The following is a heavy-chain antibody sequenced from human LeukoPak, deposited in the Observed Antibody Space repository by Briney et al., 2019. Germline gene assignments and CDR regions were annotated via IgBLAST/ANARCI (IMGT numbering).Heavy chain of an antibody. J-gene: IGHJ4*02. CDR3: ARGFSGPATPYFDY. V-gene: IGHV1-69*06. D-gene: IGHD2-15*01. CDR2: IIPIFDTP. Sequence: SVKVSCKASGYTFTSYGISWVRQAPGQGLEWMGGIIPIFDTPNYAQKFQGRVTITADKSTSTAYMELSSLRSEDTAVYFCARGFSGPATPYFDYWGQGTLVTVSS. CDR1: GYTFTSYG.